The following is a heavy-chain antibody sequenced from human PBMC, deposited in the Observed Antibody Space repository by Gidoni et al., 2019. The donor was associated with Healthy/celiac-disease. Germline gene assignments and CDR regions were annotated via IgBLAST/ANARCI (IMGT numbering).Heavy chain of an antibody. Sequence: QVQLVQSGAEVKKPGASVQVYCKASGYTFTGYYMHWVRQAPGQGLEWMGWINPNSGGTNYAQKFQGWVTMTRDTSISTAYMELSRLRSDDTAVYYCARLKGGSWYVGFDYWGQGTLVTVSS. CDR3: ARLKGGSWYVGFDY. J-gene: IGHJ4*02. V-gene: IGHV1-2*04. CDR2: INPNSGGT. CDR1: GYTFTGYY. D-gene: IGHD6-13*01.